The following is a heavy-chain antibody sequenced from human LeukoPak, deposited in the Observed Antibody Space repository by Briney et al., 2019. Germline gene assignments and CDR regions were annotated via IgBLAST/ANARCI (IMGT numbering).Heavy chain of an antibody. CDR1: GFSLSNARMG. D-gene: IGHD3-10*01. CDR2: IFSNEEK. Sequence: SGPTLVNPTETLTLTCTVSGFSLSNARMGVSWIRQPPGKALEWLAHIFSNEEKSYSTSPKSRLTISKDTSKSQVVLTMTNMDPVDTATYYCARQITMVRGVIIAIFGYWGQGTLVTVSS. V-gene: IGHV2-26*01. CDR3: ARQITMVRGVIIAIFGY. J-gene: IGHJ4*02.